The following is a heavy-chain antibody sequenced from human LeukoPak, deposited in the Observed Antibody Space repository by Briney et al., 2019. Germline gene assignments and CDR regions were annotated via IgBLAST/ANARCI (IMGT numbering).Heavy chain of an antibody. J-gene: IGHJ6*03. CDR2: VDHTGLT. Sequence: PSETLSLTCSVSDDSITMYYWTWIRQPPGKGLEWIGYVDHTGLTNFSPSLNGRVSISRDTTKNLFSLRVRSVTAADTAVYFCARGRVSSSTWHSTYYNYFYMDVWGKGTTVTVSS. CDR1: DDSITMYY. D-gene: IGHD5-12*01. CDR3: ARGRVSSSTWHSTYYNYFYMDV. V-gene: IGHV4-59*01.